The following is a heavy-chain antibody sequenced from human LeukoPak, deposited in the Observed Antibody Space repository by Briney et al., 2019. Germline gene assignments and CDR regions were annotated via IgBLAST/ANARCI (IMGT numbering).Heavy chain of an antibody. CDR3: ASPLYCSGGICYSEFGY. CDR2: ISSSSSYI. CDR1: GFTVSSNY. Sequence: GGSLRLSCAASGFTVSSNYMSWVRQAPGKGLEWVSSISSSSSYIYYADSVKGRFTISRDNAKNSLYLQMNSLRAEDTAVYYCASPLYCSGGICYSEFGYWGQGTLVTVSS. V-gene: IGHV3-21*01. J-gene: IGHJ4*02. D-gene: IGHD2-15*01.